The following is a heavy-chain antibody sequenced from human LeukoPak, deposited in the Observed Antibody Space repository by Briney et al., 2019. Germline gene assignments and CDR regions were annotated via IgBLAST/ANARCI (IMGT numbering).Heavy chain of an antibody. V-gene: IGHV3-74*01. D-gene: IGHD5-12*01. CDR2: INSDGSST. Sequence: AGGSLRLSCAASGFTFSSYWMPWVRQAPGKGLVWVSRINSDGSSTSYADSVKGRFTISRDNAKNTLYLQMNSLRAEDTAVYYCARVGGGYSDPPYYFDYWGQGTLVTVSS. CDR3: ARVGGGYSDPPYYFDY. CDR1: GFTFSSYW. J-gene: IGHJ4*02.